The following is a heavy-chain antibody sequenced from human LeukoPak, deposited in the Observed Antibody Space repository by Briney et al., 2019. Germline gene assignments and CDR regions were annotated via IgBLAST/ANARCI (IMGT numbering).Heavy chain of an antibody. V-gene: IGHV3-48*04. D-gene: IGHD4-17*01. CDR3: ARNYGDFGRYYYMDV. J-gene: IGHJ6*03. CDR1: GFTLSSYS. CDR2: ISSRSSPI. Sequence: GGSLRLSCAASGFTLSSYSMNWVRQAPGKGLEWVSYISSRSSPIYYADSVKGRFTISRDNAKNSLYLQMNSLRAEDTAVYYCARNYGDFGRYYYMDVWGKGTTVTVSS.